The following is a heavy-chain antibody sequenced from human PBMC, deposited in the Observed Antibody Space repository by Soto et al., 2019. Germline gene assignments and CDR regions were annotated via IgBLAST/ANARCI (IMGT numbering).Heavy chain of an antibody. CDR3: AGGDYYHSSGYYFYYYTMDV. CDR2: VDYGGST. Sequence: SETLSLTCTVSGGSISSSSYYWGWIRQPPGKGLEWIGNVDYGGSTYYNPSLKSRVTISVETSKSQFSLRLSSVTAADTAVYYCAGGDYYHSSGYYFYYYTMDVCGQGTTVTVSS. D-gene: IGHD3-22*01. J-gene: IGHJ6*02. V-gene: IGHV4-39*01. CDR1: GGSISSSSYY.